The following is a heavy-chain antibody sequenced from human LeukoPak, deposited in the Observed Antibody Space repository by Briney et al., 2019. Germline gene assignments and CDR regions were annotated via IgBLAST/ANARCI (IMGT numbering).Heavy chain of an antibody. D-gene: IGHD6-19*01. CDR2: INPNSGGT. Sequence: GASVKVSCKASGYTFTGYYMHWVRQAPGQGLEWMGRINPNSGGTNYAQKFQGRVTMTRDTSISTAYMELSRLRSDDTAVYYCARDAHREDSSGWYGPDKTRYYYYYGMDVWGQGTTVTVSS. CDR3: ARDAHREDSSGWYGPDKTRYYYYYGMDV. J-gene: IGHJ6*02. CDR1: GYTFTGYY. V-gene: IGHV1-2*06.